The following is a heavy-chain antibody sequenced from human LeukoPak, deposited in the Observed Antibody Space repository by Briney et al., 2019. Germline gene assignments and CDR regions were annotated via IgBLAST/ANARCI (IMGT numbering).Heavy chain of an antibody. CDR2: ISGSGGST. Sequence: PGGSLRLSCAASGFTFSSYAMSWVRRAPGKGLEWVSAISGSGGSTYYADSVKGRFTISRDNSKNTLYLQMNSLRAEDTAVYYCASLYFQVDTAMVPKKPDDYWGQGTLVTVSS. CDR3: ASLYFQVDTAMVPKKPDDY. D-gene: IGHD5-18*01. J-gene: IGHJ4*02. V-gene: IGHV3-23*01. CDR1: GFTFSSYA.